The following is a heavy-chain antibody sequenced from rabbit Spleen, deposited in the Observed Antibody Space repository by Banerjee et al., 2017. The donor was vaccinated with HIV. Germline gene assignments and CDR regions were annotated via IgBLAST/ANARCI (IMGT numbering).Heavy chain of an antibody. J-gene: IGHJ4*01. CDR2: IYTSGGNT. V-gene: IGHV1S45*01. Sequence: QEQLVESGGGLVQPGASLTLTCKASGIDFSSKYYICWVRQAPGKGLELIACIYTSGGNTWYASWAKGRFTISKTSSTTVTLQLNSLTAADMATYFCARDDSGGGYYFNLWGPGTLVTVS. CDR1: GIDFSSKYY. CDR3: ARDDSGGGYYFNL. D-gene: IGHD1-1*01.